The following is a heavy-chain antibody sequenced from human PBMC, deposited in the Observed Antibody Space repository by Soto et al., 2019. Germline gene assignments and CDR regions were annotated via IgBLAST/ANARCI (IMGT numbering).Heavy chain of an antibody. CDR3: ARGGSTIFGVVIPLPRDV. Sequence: GASVKVSCKTSGYTFSTFGISWVRQAPGQGLEWMGWISAYTGNTDYAQKLQGRVTMPRNTSISTAYMELSILRSEDTAVYYCARGGSTIFGVVIPLPRDVWGQGTTVTVSS. CDR1: GYTFSTFG. D-gene: IGHD3-3*01. V-gene: IGHV1-18*01. J-gene: IGHJ6*02. CDR2: ISAYTGNT.